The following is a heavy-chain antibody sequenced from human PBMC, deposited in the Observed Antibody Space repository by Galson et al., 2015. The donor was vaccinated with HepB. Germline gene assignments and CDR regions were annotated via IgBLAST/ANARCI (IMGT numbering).Heavy chain of an antibody. CDR1: GFSFSDYW. J-gene: IGHJ4*02. D-gene: IGHD3-10*01. CDR3: VRDRTYKGGNFFDF. V-gene: IGHV3-7*03. CDR2: IRSDECEY. Sequence: SLRLSCAASGFSFSDYWISWIRQAPGKRPEWVANIRSDECEYYYAQFVKGRVTITRDNARNSVFLQMSSLRRDDTAVYYCVRDRTYKGGNFFDFWGQGALVTVSS.